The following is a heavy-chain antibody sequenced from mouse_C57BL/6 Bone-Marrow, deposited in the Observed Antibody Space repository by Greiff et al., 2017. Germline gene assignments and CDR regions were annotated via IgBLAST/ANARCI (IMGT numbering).Heavy chain of an antibody. V-gene: IGHV1-77*01. J-gene: IGHJ2*01. CDR1: GYTFTDYY. Sequence: VKLQESGAELVKPGASVKISCKASGYTFTDYYINWVKQRPGQGLEWIGKIGPGSGSTYYNEKFKGKATLTADKSSSTAYMQLSSLTSEDSAVYFGAREGTAQATDFDYGGQGTTLTVAS. D-gene: IGHD3-2*02. CDR2: IGPGSGST. CDR3: AREGTAQATDFDY.